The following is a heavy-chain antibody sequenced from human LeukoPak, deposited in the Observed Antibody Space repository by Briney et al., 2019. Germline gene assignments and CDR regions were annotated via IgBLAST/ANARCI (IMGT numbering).Heavy chain of an antibody. Sequence: PSETLSLTCTVSGGSISSYYWSWIRQPPGKGLEWIGYIYYSGSTNYNPSLKSRVTISVDTSKNQFSLKLSSATAADTAVYYCARERLAVNWFDPWGQGTLVTVSS. V-gene: IGHV4-59*01. CDR2: IYYSGST. CDR1: GGSISSYY. D-gene: IGHD4-11*01. J-gene: IGHJ5*02. CDR3: ARERLAVNWFDP.